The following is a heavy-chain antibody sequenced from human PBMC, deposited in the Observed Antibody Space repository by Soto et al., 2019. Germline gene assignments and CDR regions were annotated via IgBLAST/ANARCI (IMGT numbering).Heavy chain of an antibody. V-gene: IGHV3-23*01. D-gene: IGHD3-22*01. CDR2: ISGSGDTT. CDR1: GFTFSSYA. Sequence: EVQLLESGGGLVQPGGSLRLSCAASGFTFSSYAMSWVRQAPGKGLEWVSGISGSGDTTYYADSAKGRFTISRDNSKNMVYVQMDSVRAEDTAVYYCAKDLEAHSSGHRGDFHHWGQGTLVTGSS. J-gene: IGHJ1*01. CDR3: AKDLEAHSSGHRGDFHH.